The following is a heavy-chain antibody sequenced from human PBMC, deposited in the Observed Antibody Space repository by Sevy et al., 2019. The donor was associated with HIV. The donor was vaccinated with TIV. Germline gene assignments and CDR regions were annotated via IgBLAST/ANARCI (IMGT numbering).Heavy chain of an antibody. CDR1: GFTFSNAW. Sequence: GGSLRLSCAASGFTFSNAWMRWVRQAPGKGLEWVGRIKSKTDGGTTDYAAPVKGRFTISRDDSKNTLYLQMNSLKTEDTAVYYCTTGSRNYYDSSGYAFDIWGQGTMVTVSS. J-gene: IGHJ3*02. V-gene: IGHV3-15*01. D-gene: IGHD3-22*01. CDR2: IKSKTDGGTT. CDR3: TTGSRNYYDSSGYAFDI.